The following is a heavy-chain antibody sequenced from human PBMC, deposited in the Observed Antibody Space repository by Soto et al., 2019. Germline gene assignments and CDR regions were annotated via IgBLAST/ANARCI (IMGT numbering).Heavy chain of an antibody. V-gene: IGHV3-30*18. D-gene: IGHD2-15*01. CDR3: AKDLDVVMVLSATRGLDV. CDR1: GFTFSNFG. Sequence: GGSLRLSCVASGFTFSNFGMHWVRQAPGKGLEWVAGISYDGRSESYVDSVMGRFTLSRDNSKNTLSLQMISLRPEDTGVYYCAKDLDVVMVLSATRGLDVWGQGTTVTVSS. CDR2: ISYDGRSE. J-gene: IGHJ6*02.